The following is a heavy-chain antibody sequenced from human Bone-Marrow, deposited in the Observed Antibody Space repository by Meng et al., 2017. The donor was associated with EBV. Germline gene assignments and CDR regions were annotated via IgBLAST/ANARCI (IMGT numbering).Heavy chain of an antibody. V-gene: IGHV1-69*06. Sequence: QFLVSWVQVENAGSAVRGPCRASGGAFGNNGVSLGLQGARQGPGRRGGRIPMVGAPHYAQKYQGRVKITADKSTSTGYMDLSSLRSEDTAVYFCASGEVDRELATIKGFDYWGQGTLVTVSS. CDR3: ASGEVDRELATIKGFDY. CDR1: GGAFGNNG. J-gene: IGHJ4*02. CDR2: RIPMVGAP. D-gene: IGHD5-24*01.